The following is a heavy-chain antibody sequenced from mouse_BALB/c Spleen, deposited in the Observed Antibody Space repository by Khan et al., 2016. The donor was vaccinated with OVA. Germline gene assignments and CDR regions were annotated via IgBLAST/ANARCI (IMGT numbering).Heavy chain of an antibody. CDR3: ARGYDFFAS. J-gene: IGHJ3*01. D-gene: IGHD2-14*01. Sequence: EVQLQQSGPDLVKPGASVKISCKASGYSFTLYYMSWVKQSHGKSLEWIGRVNHNTDSINYNHEFKGKAILTVDNSSNTAYMELRSLTSEDSTVYFFARGYDFFASWGQGTLVTVSA. CDR2: VNHNTDSI. CDR1: GYSFTLYY. V-gene: IGHV1-26*01.